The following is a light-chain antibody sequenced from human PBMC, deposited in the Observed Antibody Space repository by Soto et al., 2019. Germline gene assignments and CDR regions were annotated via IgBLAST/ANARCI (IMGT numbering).Light chain of an antibody. CDR3: TSFAPGRTYV. V-gene: IGLV2-14*03. Sequence: QSVLTQPAPVSGYRGQSITISCSGTSSDIGAYDLVSWYQQHPGRAPKLIIYEVSHRFSGLSYRFSGSKSGNTASLTISGLQAEVVGDYYCTSFAPGRTYVFGSGTKVTVL. J-gene: IGLJ1*01. CDR2: EVS. CDR1: SSDIGAYDL.